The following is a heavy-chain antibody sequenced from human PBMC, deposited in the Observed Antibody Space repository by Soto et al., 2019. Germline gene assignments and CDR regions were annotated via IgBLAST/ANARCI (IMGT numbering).Heavy chain of an antibody. V-gene: IGHV3-48*03. Sequence: EVQLVESGGGLVQPGGSLRLSCAVSGFTFSSSEMYWVRQAPGKGLEWISYIHPSGQPIFYADSVKGRFTISRDTANNSQFLKMNSLRAEDTAVYYCARRASRWGQGTMVTVSS. D-gene: IGHD1-26*01. J-gene: IGHJ3*01. CDR2: IHPSGQPI. CDR1: GFTFSSSE. CDR3: ARRASR.